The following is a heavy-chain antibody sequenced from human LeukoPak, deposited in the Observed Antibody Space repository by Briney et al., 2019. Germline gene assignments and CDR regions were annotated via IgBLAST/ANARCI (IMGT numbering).Heavy chain of an antibody. D-gene: IGHD4-17*01. CDR2: ISSSGSTI. CDR3: ARRLRRNYFDY. J-gene: IGHJ4*02. Sequence: GGTLRLSCAASGFTFSSYGMSWVRQAPGKGLEWVSYISSSGSTIYYADSVKGRFTISRDNAKNSLYLQMNSLRAEDTAVYYCARRLRRNYFDYWGQGTLVTVSS. CDR1: GFTFSSYG. V-gene: IGHV3-48*04.